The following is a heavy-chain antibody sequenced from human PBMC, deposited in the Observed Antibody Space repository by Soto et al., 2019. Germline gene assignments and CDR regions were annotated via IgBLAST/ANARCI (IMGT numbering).Heavy chain of an antibody. J-gene: IGHJ4*02. Sequence: ESGGGLVQPGGSLRLSCAASGFTFSSYWMSWVRQAPGKGLEWVANIKQDGSEKYYVDSVKGRFTISRDNAKNSLYLQMNSLRAEDTAVYYCARDCYDSSGYYLGFDYWGQGTLVTVSS. CDR2: IKQDGSEK. CDR3: ARDCYDSSGYYLGFDY. CDR1: GFTFSSYW. V-gene: IGHV3-7*01. D-gene: IGHD3-22*01.